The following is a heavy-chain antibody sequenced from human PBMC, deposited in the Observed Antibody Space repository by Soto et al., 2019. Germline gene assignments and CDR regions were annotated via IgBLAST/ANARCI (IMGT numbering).Heavy chain of an antibody. Sequence: GSLRLSCAASGFTFSSYEMNWVRQAPGKGLEWVSYISSSGSTIYYADSVKGRFTISRDNAKNSLYLQMNSLRAEDTAVYYCASRRITMVRGVDYWGQGTLVTVSS. V-gene: IGHV3-48*03. CDR2: ISSSGSTI. CDR3: ASRRITMVRGVDY. D-gene: IGHD3-10*01. J-gene: IGHJ4*02. CDR1: GFTFSSYE.